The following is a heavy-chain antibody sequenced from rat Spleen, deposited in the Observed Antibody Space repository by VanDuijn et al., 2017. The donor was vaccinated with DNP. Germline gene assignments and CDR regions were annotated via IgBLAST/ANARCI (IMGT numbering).Heavy chain of an antibody. D-gene: IGHD1-3*01. Sequence: EVQLVESGGGLVQPGRSLKLSCAASGFTFSDYNMAWVRQAPTKGLELVAYISYAGGSTYHGDSVKGRFTISRDNAKSTLYLQMGSLRSEDTATYYCARLSYGSRYYFDYWGQGVMVTVSS. CDR3: ARLSYGSRYYFDY. J-gene: IGHJ2*01. CDR2: ISYAGGST. V-gene: IGHV5-7*01. CDR1: GFTFSDYN.